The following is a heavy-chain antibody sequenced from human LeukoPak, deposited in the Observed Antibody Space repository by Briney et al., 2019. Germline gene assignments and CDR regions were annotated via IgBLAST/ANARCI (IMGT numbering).Heavy chain of an antibody. V-gene: IGHV4-31*03. D-gene: IGHD6-19*01. CDR3: ARDRGSGWSGPYYGMDV. Sequence: SETLSLTCTVSGGSISSGGYYWSWIRQHPGKGLEWIGYIYYSGSTYYNPSLKSRVTISVDTSKNQFSLKLSSVTAADTAVYYCARDRGSGWSGPYYGMDVWGQGTTVTVSS. CDR2: IYYSGST. CDR1: GGSISSGGYY. J-gene: IGHJ6*02.